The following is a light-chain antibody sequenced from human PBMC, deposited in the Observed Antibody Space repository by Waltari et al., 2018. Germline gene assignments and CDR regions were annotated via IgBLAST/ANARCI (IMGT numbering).Light chain of an antibody. CDR3: QQSYTTPPMYT. J-gene: IGKJ2*01. CDR2: AAS. Sequence: DIQMTQSPSSLSASVGDRVTITCRASQNIDSDLNWYQQKPGKAPRLLFYAASSLQRVVPSRFSGSGSGTDFTLTVSSLQPEDFAIYYCQQSYTTPPMYTFGQGTKLEIK. V-gene: IGKV1-39*01. CDR1: QNIDSD.